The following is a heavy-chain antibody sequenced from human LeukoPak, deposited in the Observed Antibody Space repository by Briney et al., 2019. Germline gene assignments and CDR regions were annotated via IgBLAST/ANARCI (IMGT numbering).Heavy chain of an antibody. CDR1: GYTFTSYG. D-gene: IGHD3-10*01. J-gene: IGHJ6*02. CDR2: ISAYNGNT. Sequence: ASVKVSCKASGYTFTSYGISWVRRAPGQGFEWMGWISAYNGNTNYAQKLQGRVTMTTDTSTSTAYMELRSLRSDDTAVYYCARDYRMVRGAIRYYYYGMDVWGQGTTVTVSS. CDR3: ARDYRMVRGAIRYYYYGMDV. V-gene: IGHV1-18*01.